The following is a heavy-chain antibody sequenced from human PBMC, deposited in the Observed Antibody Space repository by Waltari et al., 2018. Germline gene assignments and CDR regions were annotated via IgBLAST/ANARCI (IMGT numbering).Heavy chain of an antibody. Sequence: EVQLVESGGGLVQPGGSLGLSCEPSGLAFGSYWCPGVRQAPGKGLGWVARVNSGGSGMIYADSVKGRFTISRDNAKNTLHLQMNSLRVEDTAVYYCARVKFLEWLPQPAVLDYWGQGSLVIVSS. D-gene: IGHD3-3*01. CDR1: GLAFGSYW. J-gene: IGHJ4*02. CDR2: VNSGGSGM. CDR3: ARVKFLEWLPQPAVLDY. V-gene: IGHV3-74*01.